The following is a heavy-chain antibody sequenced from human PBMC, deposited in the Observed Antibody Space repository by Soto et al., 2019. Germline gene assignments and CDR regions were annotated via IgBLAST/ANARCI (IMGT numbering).Heavy chain of an antibody. V-gene: IGHV3-23*01. CDR3: AKDRHPDGIWTFDY. CDR1: GFTLSSYT. CDR2: IFTGGTST. J-gene: IGHJ4*02. Sequence: GGSLRLSCSASGFTLSSYTMSWVRLTPGKGLQWVSTIFTGGTSTVYADPVRGRFSISRDDSKNTLYLQMDNLRVDDTALYFCAKDRHPDGIWTFDYWGRGPLVTVSS. D-gene: IGHD3-9*01.